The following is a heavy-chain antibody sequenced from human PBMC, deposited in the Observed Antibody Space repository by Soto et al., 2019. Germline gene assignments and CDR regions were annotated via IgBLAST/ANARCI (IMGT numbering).Heavy chain of an antibody. V-gene: IGHV1-69*13. CDR3: AIARYDILTGIYGMDV. CDR1: GGTFSSYA. D-gene: IGHD3-9*01. Sequence: SVKVSCKASGGTFSSYAISWVRQAPGQGLEWMGGIIPIFGTANYAQKFQGRVTITADESTSTAYMELSSLRSEDTAVYYCAIARYDILTGIYGMDVWGQGTTVTVSS. J-gene: IGHJ6*02. CDR2: IIPIFGTA.